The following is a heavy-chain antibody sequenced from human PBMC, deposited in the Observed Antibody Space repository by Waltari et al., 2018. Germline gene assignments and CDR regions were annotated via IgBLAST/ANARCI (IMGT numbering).Heavy chain of an antibody. CDR1: GFTFDDYA. CDR2: ISWDGGST. J-gene: IGHJ4*02. V-gene: IGHV3-43D*03. CDR3: AKAGRSGSDHFDY. D-gene: IGHD1-26*01. Sequence: EVQLVESGGVVVQPGGSLRLSCSASGFTFDDYAMHWVRQAPGKGLEWVSLISWDGGSTYYADSVKGRFTISRDNSKNSLYLQMNSLRAEDTALYYCAKAGRSGSDHFDYWGQGTLVTVSS.